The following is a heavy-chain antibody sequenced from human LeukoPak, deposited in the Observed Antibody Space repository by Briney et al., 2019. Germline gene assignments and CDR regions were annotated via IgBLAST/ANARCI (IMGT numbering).Heavy chain of an antibody. CDR3: AKSTSFYLDS. CDR2: ISYDGSNK. CDR1: GFTFSSYG. J-gene: IGHJ4*02. Sequence: PGRSLGLSCAASGFTFSSYGMHWVRQAPGKGLEWVAVISYDGSNKYYADSVKGRFTISRDNSKSTLYVQMNSLRAEDTAVYYCAKSTSFYLDSWGQGTLVTVSS. V-gene: IGHV3-30*18.